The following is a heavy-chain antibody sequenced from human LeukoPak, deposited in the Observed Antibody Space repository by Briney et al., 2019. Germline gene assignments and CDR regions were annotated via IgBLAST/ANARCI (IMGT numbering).Heavy chain of an antibody. CDR1: GYSFTSYG. CDR2: IDPSDSYT. Sequence: GESLKISCKGSGYSFTSYGIRWVRQMPGKGLEWMGRIDPSDSYTNYSPSFQGHVTISADKSISTAYLQWSSLKASDTAMYYCAKSGPAAPYYYYYGMDVWGKGTTVTVSS. D-gene: IGHD2-2*01. J-gene: IGHJ6*04. V-gene: IGHV5-10-1*01. CDR3: AKSGPAAPYYYYYGMDV.